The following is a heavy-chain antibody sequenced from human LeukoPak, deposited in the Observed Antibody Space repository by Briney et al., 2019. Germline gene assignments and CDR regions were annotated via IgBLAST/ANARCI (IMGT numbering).Heavy chain of an antibody. CDR3: ARGYCSGGSCYSVGNFQH. CDR2: ISAYNGNT. CDR1: GYTFTSYG. Sequence: ASVTVSFKASGYTFTSYGISWVRQAPGQGLEWMGWISAYNGNTNYAQKLQGRVTMTTDTSTSTAYMELRSLRSDDTAVYYCARGYCSGGSCYSVGNFQHWGQGTLVTVSS. J-gene: IGHJ1*01. D-gene: IGHD2-15*01. V-gene: IGHV1-18*01.